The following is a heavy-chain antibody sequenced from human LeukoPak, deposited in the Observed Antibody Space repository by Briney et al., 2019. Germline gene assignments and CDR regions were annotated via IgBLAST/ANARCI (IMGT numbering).Heavy chain of an antibody. Sequence: PGGSLRLSCAASGFTFSSYAMSWVRQAPGKGLEWVSALSASGGPTYYADSVKGRFTISRDNSKNTLFLQMNSLRAEDTAVYFCAKSGDLGWYFDLWGRGTLVTVSS. CDR3: AKSGDLGWYFDL. D-gene: IGHD7-27*01. J-gene: IGHJ2*01. CDR2: LSASGGPT. CDR1: GFTFSSYA. V-gene: IGHV3-23*01.